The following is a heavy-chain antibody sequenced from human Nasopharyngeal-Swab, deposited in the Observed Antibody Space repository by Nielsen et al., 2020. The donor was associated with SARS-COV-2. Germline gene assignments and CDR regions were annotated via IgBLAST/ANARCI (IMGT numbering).Heavy chain of an antibody. CDR3: AGIPYGGGHSSYGWFDL. Sequence: SETLSLTCTVSAVSVTTYYWGWIRQSPGKGLEWIAYITDTGRTKYNPSLETRVTISQDTSRTRFSLRLTSVTAAETAMYYCAGIPYGGGHSSYGWFDLWGQGILVTVSS. V-gene: IGHV4-59*02. CDR2: ITDTGRT. CDR1: AVSVTTYY. J-gene: IGHJ5*02. D-gene: IGHD2-21*02.